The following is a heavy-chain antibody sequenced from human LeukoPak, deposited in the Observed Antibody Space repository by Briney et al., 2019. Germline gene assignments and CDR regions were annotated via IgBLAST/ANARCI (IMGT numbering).Heavy chain of an antibody. CDR2: INHSGST. D-gene: IGHD2-8*01. CDR3: ARGSNIGLAY. CDR1: GFTFSSYS. Sequence: GSLRLSCAASGFTFSSYSMNWIRQPPGKGLEWIGEINHSGSTNYNPSLKSRVTISVDTSKNQFSLKLSSVTAADTAVYYCARGSNIGLAYWGQGTLVTVSS. V-gene: IGHV4-34*01. J-gene: IGHJ4*02.